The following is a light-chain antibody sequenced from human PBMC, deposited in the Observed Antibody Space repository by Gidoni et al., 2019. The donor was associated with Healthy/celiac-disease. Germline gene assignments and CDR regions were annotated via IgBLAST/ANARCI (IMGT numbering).Light chain of an antibody. V-gene: IGKV3-20*01. CDR2: GAS. J-gene: IGKJ2*01. CDR1: QSVSSSY. CDR3: QQYGSSPVYT. Sequence: EMVLTQSPGTLSLSPGERDTLSCRASQSVSSSYLAWYQQKPGQAPRLLIYGASSRATGIPARFSGSGSGTDFTLTISRLEPEDFAVYYCQQYGSSPVYTFGQGTKLEIK.